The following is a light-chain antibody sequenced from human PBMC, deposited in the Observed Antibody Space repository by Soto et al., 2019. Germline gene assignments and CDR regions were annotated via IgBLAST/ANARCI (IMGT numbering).Light chain of an antibody. J-gene: IGLJ3*02. CDR2: DVS. Sequence: QSALTQPASVSGSPGQSITISCTGTSSDIGGYNYVSWYQQHPGKAPKLIIYDVSNRPSGVSNRFSGSKSGNTASLTISGLQAEDEADYFCSSYTTYNALFGGGNKVTVL. V-gene: IGLV2-14*03. CDR3: SSYTTYNAL. CDR1: SSDIGGYNY.